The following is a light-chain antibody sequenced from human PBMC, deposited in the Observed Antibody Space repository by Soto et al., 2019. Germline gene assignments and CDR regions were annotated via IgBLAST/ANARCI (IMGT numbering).Light chain of an antibody. CDR3: QQYNNWPLT. J-gene: IGKJ4*01. Sequence: EIVMTQSPATLSVSPGERATLFCRASQSVSSNLAWYQQKPGQAPRLLIYGASIRATGIPARFSGSGSGTEFTLTISSLQSEDFAVYYCQQYNNWPLTFGGGTKVELK. V-gene: IGKV3D-15*01. CDR1: QSVSSN. CDR2: GAS.